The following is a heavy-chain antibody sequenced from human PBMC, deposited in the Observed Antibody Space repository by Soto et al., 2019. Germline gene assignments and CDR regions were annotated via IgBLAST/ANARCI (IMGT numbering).Heavy chain of an antibody. Sequence: QVQLQESGAGLVKPSQTLSLTCTVSGGSISSGDYYWSWIRQPPGKGLDWIGYIYYSGSTYYNPSLRSRFTISVDTSKNQFSLKQSSVTAADTAVYYCARVPRGGYNWFDPWGQGTLVTVSS. CDR1: GGSISSGDYY. CDR3: ARVPRGGYNWFDP. V-gene: IGHV4-30-4*01. J-gene: IGHJ5*02. D-gene: IGHD2-15*01. CDR2: IYYSGST.